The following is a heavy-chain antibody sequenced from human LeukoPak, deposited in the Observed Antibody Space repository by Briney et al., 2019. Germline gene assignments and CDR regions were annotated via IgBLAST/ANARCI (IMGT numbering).Heavy chain of an antibody. CDR1: GFTFSDYY. J-gene: IGHJ4*02. D-gene: IGHD5-18*01. Sequence: GGSLRLSCAASGFTFSDYYMSWIRQAPGKGLEWVSYISSSGSTIYYADSVKGRFTISRDNAKNSLYLQTNSLRAEDTAVYYCARVAGRGYSYGYLDYWGQGTLVTVSS. V-gene: IGHV3-11*01. CDR3: ARVAGRGYSYGYLDY. CDR2: ISSSGSTI.